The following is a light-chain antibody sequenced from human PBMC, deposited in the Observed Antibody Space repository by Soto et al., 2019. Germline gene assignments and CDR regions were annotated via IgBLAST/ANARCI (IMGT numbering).Light chain of an antibody. CDR2: GNS. J-gene: IGLJ2*01. CDR3: QSYDSSLRAVV. CDR1: SSNIGAGYD. Sequence: QSVLTQPPSVSGAPGQRVTISCTGSSSNIGAGYDVHWYQQLPGTAPKLLIYGNSNRPSGVPDRFSGSKSGTSASLAITGLHAEDEADYYCQSYDSSLRAVVLCGWTKLTV. V-gene: IGLV1-40*01.